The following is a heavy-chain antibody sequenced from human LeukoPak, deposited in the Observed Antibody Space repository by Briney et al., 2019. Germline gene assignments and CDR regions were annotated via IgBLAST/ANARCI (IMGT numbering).Heavy chain of an antibody. Sequence: ASVKASCKASGYTFTSYGISWVRQAPGQGLEWMGWISAYNGNTNYAQKLQGRVTMTTDTSTSTAYMELRSLRSDDTAVYYCARDFTYYYDSSGYRFDYWGQGTLVTVSS. CDR1: GYTFTSYG. CDR3: ARDFTYYYDSSGYRFDY. V-gene: IGHV1-18*01. D-gene: IGHD3-22*01. J-gene: IGHJ4*02. CDR2: ISAYNGNT.